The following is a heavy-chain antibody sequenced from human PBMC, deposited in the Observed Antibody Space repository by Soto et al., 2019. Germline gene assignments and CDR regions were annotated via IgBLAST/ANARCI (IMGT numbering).Heavy chain of an antibody. D-gene: IGHD3-3*01. CDR2: IIPIFGTR. Sequence: QVQLVQSGAEVKKPGSSVKVSCKASGDSFSAHAVSWVRQAPEQGLEWMGAIIPIFGTRHYAQKFQGRVTITADKSTSTAYMELSSLRSEDTAIYYCARDSGYDFWSGSFRVHYFDYWGQGTLVNVSS. CDR1: GDSFSAHA. J-gene: IGHJ4*02. V-gene: IGHV1-69*06. CDR3: ARDSGYDFWSGSFRVHYFDY.